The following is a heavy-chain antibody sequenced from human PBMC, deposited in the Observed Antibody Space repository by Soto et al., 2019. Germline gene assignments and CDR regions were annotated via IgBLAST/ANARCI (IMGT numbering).Heavy chain of an antibody. CDR2: ISAYNGNT. Sequence: SVKVSCKASGYTFTSYGISWVRQAPGQGLEWMGWISAYNGNTNYAQKLQGRVTMTTDTSTSTAYMELRSLRSDDTAVYYCARDQKIAAAGTSGYWGQGTLVTVSS. CDR3: ARDQKIAAAGTSGY. J-gene: IGHJ4*02. V-gene: IGHV1-18*04. D-gene: IGHD6-13*01. CDR1: GYTFTSYG.